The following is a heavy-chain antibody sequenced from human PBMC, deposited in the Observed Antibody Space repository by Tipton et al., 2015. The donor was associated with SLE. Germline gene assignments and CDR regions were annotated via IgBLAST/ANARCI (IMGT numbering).Heavy chain of an antibody. D-gene: IGHD6-6*01. CDR2: INHSGST. CDR3: ARDGAARGDFDY. CDR1: GGSFSGYY. Sequence: TLSLTCAVYGGSFSGYYWSWIRQPPGKGLEWIGEINHSGSTNYNPSLKSRVTISVDTSKNQFSLKLNSVTAADTAVYYCARDGAARGDFDYWGQGTLVTVSS. J-gene: IGHJ4*02. V-gene: IGHV4-34*01.